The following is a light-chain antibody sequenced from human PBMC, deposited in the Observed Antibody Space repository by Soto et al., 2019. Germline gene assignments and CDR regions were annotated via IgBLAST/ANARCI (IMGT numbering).Light chain of an antibody. Sequence: DMEMTQSPSSLSASVGDRVTITCRASQSISSYLNWYQHKPGKVPKLLIYAASSLQSGVPTRFSGSASGTDFTLTINSLQPEDFATYYCQQSYGTPLTFGGGTKIEIK. V-gene: IGKV1-39*01. CDR3: QQSYGTPLT. CDR1: QSISSY. J-gene: IGKJ4*01. CDR2: AAS.